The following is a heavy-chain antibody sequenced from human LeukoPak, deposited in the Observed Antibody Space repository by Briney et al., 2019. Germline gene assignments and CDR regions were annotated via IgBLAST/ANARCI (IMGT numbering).Heavy chain of an antibody. D-gene: IGHD3-10*01. CDR2: IIPILGIG. J-gene: IGHJ1*01. Sequence: ASVKVSCKASGGTFSSYGISWVRQAPGQGLEWMGRIIPILGIGNYAQKFQGRVTITADKSTSTAYMELSSLRSEDTAVYYCARSYGSGSSSYFQHWGQGTLVTVSS. V-gene: IGHV1-69*04. CDR3: ARSYGSGSSSYFQH. CDR1: GGTFSSYG.